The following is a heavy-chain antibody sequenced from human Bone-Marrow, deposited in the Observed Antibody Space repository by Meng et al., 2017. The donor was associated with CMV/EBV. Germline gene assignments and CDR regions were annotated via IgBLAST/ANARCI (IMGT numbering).Heavy chain of an antibody. CDR1: EFTFSSYA. D-gene: IGHD3-16*02. J-gene: IGHJ4*02. CDR2: ISHSGSFK. Sequence: GESLKISCEASEFTFSSYAMHWVRLAPGKGLEWVAVISHSGSFKNYADSVRGRFTISRDNSKNTLYLQVDSLRPEDAALYYCVRETYRLPFDYWGQGTLVTVSS. CDR3: VRETYRLPFDY. V-gene: IGHV3-30*04.